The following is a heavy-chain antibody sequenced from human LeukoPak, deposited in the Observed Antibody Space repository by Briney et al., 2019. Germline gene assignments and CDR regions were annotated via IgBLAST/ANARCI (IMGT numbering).Heavy chain of an antibody. V-gene: IGHV1-69*13. CDR1: GGTFSSYA. CDR2: IIPIFSTA. Sequence: SVKLSCKASGGTFSSYAISWVRQAPGQGLEWMGGIIPIFSTANYAQKFQGRVTITADESTSTAYMELSSLRSEDTAVYYCARYGGDIVVVPAVSGAFDIWGQGTMVTVSS. J-gene: IGHJ3*02. CDR3: ARYGGDIVVVPAVSGAFDI. D-gene: IGHD2-2*01.